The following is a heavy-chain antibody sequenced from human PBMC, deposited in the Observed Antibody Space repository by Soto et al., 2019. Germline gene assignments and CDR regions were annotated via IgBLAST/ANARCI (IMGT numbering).Heavy chain of an antibody. D-gene: IGHD6-6*01. CDR2: ISSSSSYI. Sequence: GGSLRLSCAASGFTFSSYSMNWVRQAPGKGLEWVSSISSSSSYIYYADSVKGRFTISRDNAKNSLYLQMNSLRAEDTAVYYCARSSSSRGGLDYWGQGTLVTVSS. CDR1: GFTFSSYS. V-gene: IGHV3-21*01. CDR3: ARSSSSRGGLDY. J-gene: IGHJ4*02.